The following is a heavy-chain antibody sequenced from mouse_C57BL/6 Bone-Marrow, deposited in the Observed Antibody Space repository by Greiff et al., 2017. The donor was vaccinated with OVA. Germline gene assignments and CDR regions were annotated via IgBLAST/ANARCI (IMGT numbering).Heavy chain of an antibody. CDR2: ISDGGSYT. D-gene: IGHD2-10*02. J-gene: IGHJ4*01. Sequence: DVKLQESGGGLVKPGGSLKLSCAASGFTFSSYAMSWVRQTPEKRLEWVATISDGGSYTYYPDNVKGRFTISRDNAKNNLYLQMSHLKSEDTAMYYCARRSPYGNYLMDYWGQGTSVTVSS. V-gene: IGHV5-4*03. CDR1: GFTFSSYA. CDR3: ARRSPYGNYLMDY.